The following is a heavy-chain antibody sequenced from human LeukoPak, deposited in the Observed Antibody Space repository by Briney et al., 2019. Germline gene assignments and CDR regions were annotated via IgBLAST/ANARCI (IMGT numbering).Heavy chain of an antibody. CDR3: ARASYRWELPDFDY. CDR1: GYTFTGYY. Sequence: ASVNVSCKASGYTFTGYYMHWVRQAPGQGLEGMGWINPNSGGTNYAQKFQGGVTMTRDTSISTAYMELSRLRSDDTAVYYCARASYRWELPDFDYWGQGTLVTVSS. D-gene: IGHD2-15*01. J-gene: IGHJ4*02. CDR2: INPNSGGT. V-gene: IGHV1-2*02.